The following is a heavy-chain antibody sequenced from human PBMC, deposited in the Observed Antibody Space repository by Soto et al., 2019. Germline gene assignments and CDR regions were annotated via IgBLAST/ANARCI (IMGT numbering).Heavy chain of an antibody. J-gene: IGHJ5*02. V-gene: IGHV3-30-3*01. CDR3: ARSPYSGYDFSWFDP. CDR2: ISYDGSNK. CDR1: GFTFSSYA. Sequence: LRLSCAASGFTFSSYAMHWVRQAPGKGLEWVAVISYDGSNKYYADSVKGRFTISRDNSKNTLYLQMNSLRAEDTAVYYCARSPYSGYDFSWFDPWGQGTLVTVSS. D-gene: IGHD5-12*01.